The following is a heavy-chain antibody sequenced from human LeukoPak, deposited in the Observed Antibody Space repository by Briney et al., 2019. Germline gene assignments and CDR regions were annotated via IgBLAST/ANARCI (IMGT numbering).Heavy chain of an antibody. J-gene: IGHJ6*02. CDR2: ISSNGGST. Sequence: GGSLRLSCAASGFTFSSYAVHWVRQAPGKGLEYVSAISSNGGSTYYANSVKGRFTISRDNAKNSLYLQMNSLRAEDTAVYYCARELVTAIDDRAAYGMDVWGQGTTVTVSS. CDR3: ARELVTAIDDRAAYGMDV. V-gene: IGHV3-64*01. CDR1: GFTFSSYA. D-gene: IGHD2-21*02.